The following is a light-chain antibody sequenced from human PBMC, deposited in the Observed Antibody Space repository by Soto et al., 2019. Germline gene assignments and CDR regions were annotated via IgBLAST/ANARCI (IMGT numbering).Light chain of an antibody. V-gene: IGKV3-15*01. CDR3: QQRYNWPPT. Sequence: EIVMTQSPATLSVSPGERATLSCRASQSVSSNLAWYQQKPGQAPRLLIYGASTRATGIPARFSGSGSGTEFTLTISSLQSEDYAVYYCQQRYNWPPTFGQGTKVDIK. CDR2: GAS. CDR1: QSVSSN. J-gene: IGKJ1*01.